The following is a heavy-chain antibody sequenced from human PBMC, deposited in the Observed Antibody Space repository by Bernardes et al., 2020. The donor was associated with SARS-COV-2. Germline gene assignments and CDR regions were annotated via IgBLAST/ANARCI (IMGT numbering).Heavy chain of an antibody. J-gene: IGHJ5*01. D-gene: IGHD3-10*01. CDR2: IYSSGST. CDR3: AREQNSLVRGVIDS. CDR1: GGSISGFY. Sequence: SETLSLTCTVSGGSISGFYWSWIRQSPGKGLEWIGHIYSSGSTNNNPSLKSRVTISIDTSKNQFSLRVNSVTAADTAVYYCAREQNSLVRGVIDSWGQGILVTVSS. V-gene: IGHV4-59*01.